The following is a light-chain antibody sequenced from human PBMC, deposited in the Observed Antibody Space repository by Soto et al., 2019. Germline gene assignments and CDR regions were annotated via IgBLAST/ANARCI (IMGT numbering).Light chain of an antibody. V-gene: IGKV3-20*01. J-gene: IGKJ4*01. CDR1: QSVSSN. Sequence: EIVLTQSPGTLSLSPGERATLSFRASQSVSSNLAWYQQKPGQAPRLLIYGASTRATGIPARFSGSGSGTEFTLTISRLEPEDFAVYYCQQFSSYPLTFGGGTKVDIK. CDR2: GAS. CDR3: QQFSSYPLT.